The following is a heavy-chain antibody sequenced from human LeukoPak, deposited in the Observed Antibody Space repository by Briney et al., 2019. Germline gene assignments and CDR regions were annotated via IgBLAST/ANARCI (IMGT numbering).Heavy chain of an antibody. Sequence: SETLSLTCAVYGGSFSGYYWSWIRQPPGKGLEWIGEINHSGSTNYNPSLKSRVAISVDTSKNQFSLKLSSVTAADTAVYYCARHSAYYYDSSGYYKPSSYFDYWGQGTLVTVSS. CDR1: GGSFSGYY. V-gene: IGHV4-34*01. CDR3: ARHSAYYYDSSGYYKPSSYFDY. J-gene: IGHJ4*02. D-gene: IGHD3-22*01. CDR2: INHSGST.